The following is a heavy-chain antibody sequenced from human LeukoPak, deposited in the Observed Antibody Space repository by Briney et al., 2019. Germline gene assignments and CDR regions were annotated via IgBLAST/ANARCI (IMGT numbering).Heavy chain of an antibody. CDR1: GFTFDDYA. D-gene: IGHD3-9*01. J-gene: IGHJ4*02. V-gene: IGHV3-9*01. CDR3: AKDRRPLTGYNAQDY. Sequence: GGSLRLSCAASGFTFDDYAMQWVRLSPGKGLEWVSRIDWNSRSTVYADSVRGRFTIPRDNAKNSLYLQMNSLRPEDTALYYCAKDRRPLTGYNAQDYWGQGTLVTVSS. CDR2: IDWNSRST.